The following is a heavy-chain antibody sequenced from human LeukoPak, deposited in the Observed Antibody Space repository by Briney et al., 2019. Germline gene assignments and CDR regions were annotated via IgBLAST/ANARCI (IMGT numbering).Heavy chain of an antibody. D-gene: IGHD3-22*01. CDR3: ARDLFMVPADLTYYYDSSGSYDY. CDR2: INTNTGNP. V-gene: IGHV7-4-1*02. Sequence: GASVKVSCKASGYTFTSYAMNWVRQAPGQGLEWMGWINTNTGNPTYAQGFTGRFVFSLDTSVSTAYLQISSLKAEDTAVYYCARDLFMVPADLTYYYDSSGSYDYWGQGTLVTVSS. J-gene: IGHJ4*02. CDR1: GYTFTSYA.